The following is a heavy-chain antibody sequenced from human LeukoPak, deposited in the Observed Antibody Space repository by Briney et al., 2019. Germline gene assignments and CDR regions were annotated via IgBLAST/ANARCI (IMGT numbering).Heavy chain of an antibody. V-gene: IGHV3-7*01. CDR1: GFIFSPYW. J-gene: IGHJ2*01. Sequence: GGSLRLSCAASGFIFSPYWVSWVRQAPGMGLEWVANMKEDGGEKFYVDSVRGRFTISRDNAKNSLYLQMNSLRVEDTGVYYCGRVRTEWYIDLWGRGTLVTVS. CDR2: MKEDGGEK. CDR3: GRVRTEWYIDL. D-gene: IGHD2-8*02.